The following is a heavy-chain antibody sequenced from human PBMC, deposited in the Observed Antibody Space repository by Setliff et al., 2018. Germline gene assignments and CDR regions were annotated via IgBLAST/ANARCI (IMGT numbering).Heavy chain of an antibody. V-gene: IGHV1-8*01. D-gene: IGHD2-15*01. CDR2: MNPTSGNT. CDR3: ARGAPGRYCSGGSCSYFDY. J-gene: IGHJ4*02. CDR1: GYTFTTYG. Sequence: ASVKVSCKASGYTFTTYGVAWVRQAPGQGLEWMGWMNPTSGNTGYAQKFQGRVTMTRNTSISTAYMELSSLRSEDTAVYYCARGAPGRYCSGGSCSYFDYWGQGILVTVSS.